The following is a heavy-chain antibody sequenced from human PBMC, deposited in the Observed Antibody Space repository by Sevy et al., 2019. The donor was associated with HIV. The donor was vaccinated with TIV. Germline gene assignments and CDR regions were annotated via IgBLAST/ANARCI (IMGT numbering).Heavy chain of an antibody. CDR3: ARDHSGYDYFDY. J-gene: IGHJ4*02. D-gene: IGHD5-12*01. V-gene: IGHV3-66*01. CDR1: GFTVSSNY. Sequence: GGSLRLSCAASGFTVSSNYMSWVRQVPGKGLEWVSVIYSGGSTYYADSVKGRFTISRDNSKNTLYLQMNSLRAEDTAVYYCARDHSGYDYFDYWGQGTLVTVSS. CDR2: IYSGGST.